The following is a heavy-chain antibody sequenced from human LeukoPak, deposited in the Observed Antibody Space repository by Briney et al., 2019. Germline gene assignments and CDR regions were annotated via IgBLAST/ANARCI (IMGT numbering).Heavy chain of an antibody. CDR3: ARDRGTGSYYKGYYYYGMDV. D-gene: IGHD3-10*01. CDR2: IYSGGST. CDR1: GFTVSNNY. J-gene: IGHJ6*02. Sequence: GGSLRLSCAASGFTVSNNYMSWVRQAPGKGLEWVSVIYSGGSTYYADSVKGRFTISRDNSKNTLYLQMNSLRAEDTAVYYCARDRGTGSYYKGYYYYGMDVWGQGTTVTVSS. V-gene: IGHV3-53*01.